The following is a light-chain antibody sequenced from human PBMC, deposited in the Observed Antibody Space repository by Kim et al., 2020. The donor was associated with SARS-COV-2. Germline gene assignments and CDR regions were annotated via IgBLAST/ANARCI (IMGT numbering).Light chain of an antibody. CDR2: SNN. V-gene: IGLV1-44*01. J-gene: IGLJ3*02. CDR3: AAWDDSLSGPV. CDR1: SSNIGTKA. Sequence: GQRVTISCSGSSSNIGTKAVNWCQQRPETAPKLLIYSNNQRPSGVPDRVSGSKSGTSASLAISGLQSEDEADYYCAAWDDSLSGPVFGGGTQLTVL.